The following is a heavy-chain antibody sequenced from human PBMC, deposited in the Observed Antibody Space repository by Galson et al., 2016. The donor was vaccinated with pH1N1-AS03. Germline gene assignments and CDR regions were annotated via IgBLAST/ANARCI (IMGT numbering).Heavy chain of an antibody. CDR2: IYSIGGT. CDR1: SGSISSYS. V-gene: IGHV4-59*01. Sequence: ETLSLTCTVSSGSISSYSWNWIRQPPGKGLEWIGSIYSIGGTNYNPSPESRNTISVETSKNQFSLKLRSVTAADTAVYYCARATAVGPPYFDYWGQGTVATVSS. J-gene: IGHJ4*02. D-gene: IGHD6-13*01. CDR3: ARATAVGPPYFDY.